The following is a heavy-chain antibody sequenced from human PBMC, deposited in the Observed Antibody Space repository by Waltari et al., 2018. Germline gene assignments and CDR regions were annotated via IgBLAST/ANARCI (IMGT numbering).Heavy chain of an antibody. V-gene: IGHV3-21*01. J-gene: IGHJ4*02. CDR1: GFTFSSYS. D-gene: IGHD1-26*01. CDR3: ARKVWWEHYYFDY. Sequence: EVQLVESGGGLVKPGGSLRLSCAASGFTFSSYSMNWVRQAPGKGLEWVSSSSSSSSYIYYADSVKGRFTISRDNAKNSLYLQMNSLRAEDTAVYYCARKVWWEHYYFDYWGQGTLVTVSS. CDR2: SSSSSSYI.